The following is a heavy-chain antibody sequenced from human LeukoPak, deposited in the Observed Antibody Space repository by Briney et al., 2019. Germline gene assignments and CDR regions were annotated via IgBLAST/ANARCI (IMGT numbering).Heavy chain of an antibody. CDR1: GYTFTSYD. Sequence: ASVKVSCKASGYTFTSYDINWVRQATGQGLEWMGWMNPNSGNTGYAQKFQGRVTITRNTSISTAYMELSSLRSEDTAVYYCARETPGTYDFWSGYPHYYYYYMDVWGKGTTVTVSS. D-gene: IGHD3-3*01. CDR3: ARETPGTYDFWSGYPHYYYYYMDV. CDR2: MNPNSGNT. J-gene: IGHJ6*03. V-gene: IGHV1-8*03.